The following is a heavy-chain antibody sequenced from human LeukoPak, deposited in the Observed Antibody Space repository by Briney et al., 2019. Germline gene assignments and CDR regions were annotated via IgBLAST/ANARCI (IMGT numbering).Heavy chain of an antibody. Sequence: GGSLRLSCAASGFTFSSYGMHWVRQAPGKGLEWVAVIWYDGSNKYYADSVKGRFTISRDNSKNTLCLQMNSLRAEDTAVYYCARMTCGGWLQIPRACPFDYWGQGTLVTVSS. CDR1: GFTFSSYG. CDR3: ARMTCGGWLQIPRACPFDY. J-gene: IGHJ4*02. CDR2: IWYDGSNK. V-gene: IGHV3-33*01. D-gene: IGHD5-24*01.